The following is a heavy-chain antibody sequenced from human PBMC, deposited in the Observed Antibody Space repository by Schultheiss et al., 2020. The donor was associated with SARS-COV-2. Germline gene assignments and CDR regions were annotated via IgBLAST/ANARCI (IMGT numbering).Heavy chain of an antibody. Sequence: GGSLRLSCAASGFTFSSYSMNWVRQAPGKGLEWVSSISSSSSYIYYADSVKGRFTISRDNAKNSLYLQMNSLRAEDTAVYYCAKDLGFSGYCSSTSCYHLPYYGMDVWGQGTTVTVSS. D-gene: IGHD2-2*03. V-gene: IGHV3-21*01. CDR3: AKDLGFSGYCSSTSCYHLPYYGMDV. CDR1: GFTFSSYS. CDR2: ISSSSSYI. J-gene: IGHJ6*02.